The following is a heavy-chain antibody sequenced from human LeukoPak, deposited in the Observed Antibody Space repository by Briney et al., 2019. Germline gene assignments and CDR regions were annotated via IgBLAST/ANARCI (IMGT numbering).Heavy chain of an antibody. CDR2: ISSSSSYI. CDR1: GFTFNTYS. Sequence: GGSLRLSCAASGFTFNTYSMNWVRQAPGKGLEWASSISSSSSYIYYADSVKGRFTISRDNGKNSLYLQMNGLRAEDTAVYYCVRTPSADWYFDLWGRGTLVTVSS. J-gene: IGHJ2*01. V-gene: IGHV3-21*01. CDR3: VRTPSADWYFDL.